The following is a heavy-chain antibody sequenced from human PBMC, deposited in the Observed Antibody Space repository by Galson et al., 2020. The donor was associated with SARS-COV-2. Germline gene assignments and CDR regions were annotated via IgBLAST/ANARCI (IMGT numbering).Heavy chain of an antibody. V-gene: IGHV3-30*15. D-gene: IGHD5-18*01. CDR3: ARAIGGYSYGAGFDY. J-gene: IGHJ4*02. Sequence: GESLKISCAASGFTFSNYVMSWVRQAPGKGLEWVAIISYDGSERYYAAPAKGRFAISRDYSNNTLSLQMSSRREDDTAVYYCARAIGGYSYGAGFDYWGQGILVTVSS. CDR1: GFTFSNYV. CDR2: ISYDGSER.